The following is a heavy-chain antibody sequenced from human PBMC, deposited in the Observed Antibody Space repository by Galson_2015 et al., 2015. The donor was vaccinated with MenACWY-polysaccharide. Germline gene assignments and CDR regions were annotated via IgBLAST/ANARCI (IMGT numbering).Heavy chain of an antibody. V-gene: IGHV3-30*02. CDR3: VKDKGNGGNCYEFDS. Sequence: SLLLSCAASCFPFPPSSLSWFLPSPGKGLDWVAFIRYDASYTSYADSVLGRFFISRDNSKNTVFLQMNSLTREDTAMYYCVKDKGNGGNCYEFDSWGPGTLVTVSS. CDR1: CFPFPPSS. D-gene: IGHD2-15*01. CDR2: IRYDASYT. J-gene: IGHJ4*02.